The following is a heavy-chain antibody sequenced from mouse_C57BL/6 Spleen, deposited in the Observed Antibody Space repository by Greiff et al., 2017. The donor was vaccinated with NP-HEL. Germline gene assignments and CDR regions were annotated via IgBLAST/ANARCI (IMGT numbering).Heavy chain of an antibody. Sequence: VQLKQSGPELVKPGASVKISCKASGYSFTGYYMNWVKQSPEKSLEWIGEINPSTGGTTYNQKFKAKATLTVDKSSCTAYMQLKSLTSEDSAVYYCASGPWFAYWGQGTLVTVSA. CDR3: ASGPWFAY. J-gene: IGHJ3*01. V-gene: IGHV1-42*01. CDR1: GYSFTGYY. CDR2: INPSTGGT.